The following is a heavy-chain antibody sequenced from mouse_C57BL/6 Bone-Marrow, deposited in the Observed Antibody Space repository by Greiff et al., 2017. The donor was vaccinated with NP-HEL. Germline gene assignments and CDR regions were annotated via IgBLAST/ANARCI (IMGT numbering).Heavy chain of an antibody. CDR3: TLLRRGSWFAY. J-gene: IGHJ3*01. CDR2: IDPENGDT. Sequence: EVMLVESGAELVRPGASVKLSCTASGFNIKDDYMHWVKQRPEQGLEWIGWIDPENGDTEYASKFQGKATITADTSSNTAYLQLSSLTSEDTAVYYCTLLRRGSWFAYWGQGTLVTVSA. V-gene: IGHV14-4*01. D-gene: IGHD2-12*01. CDR1: GFNIKDDY.